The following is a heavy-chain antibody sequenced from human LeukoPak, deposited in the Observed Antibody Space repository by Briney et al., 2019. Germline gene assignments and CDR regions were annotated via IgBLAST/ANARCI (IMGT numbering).Heavy chain of an antibody. Sequence: SQTLSLTCTVSGGSISSGGYYWSWIRQHPGKGLEWIGYIYYSGSTYYNPSLKSRVTISADTSKNQFSLKLSSVTAADTAVYCCARDLARGMDVWGQGTTITVSS. D-gene: IGHD2-21*01. J-gene: IGHJ6*02. V-gene: IGHV4-31*03. CDR3: ARDLARGMDV. CDR1: GGSISSGGYY. CDR2: IYYSGST.